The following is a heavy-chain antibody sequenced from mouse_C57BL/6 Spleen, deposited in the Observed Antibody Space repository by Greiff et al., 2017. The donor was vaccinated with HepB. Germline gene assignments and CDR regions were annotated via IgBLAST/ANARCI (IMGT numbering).Heavy chain of an antibody. CDR3: ARSPNWDGAMDY. J-gene: IGHJ4*01. CDR2: IRNKANGYTT. V-gene: IGHV7-3*01. D-gene: IGHD4-1*01. Sequence: EVQLVESGGGLVQPGGSLSLSCAASGFTFTDYYMSWVRQPPGKALEWLGFIRNKANGYTTEYSASVKGRFTISRDNSQSILYLQMNALRAEDSATYYCARSPNWDGAMDYWGQGTSVTVSS. CDR1: GFTFTDYY.